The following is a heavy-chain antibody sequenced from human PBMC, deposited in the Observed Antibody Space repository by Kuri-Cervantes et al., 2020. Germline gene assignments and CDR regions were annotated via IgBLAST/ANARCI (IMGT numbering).Heavy chain of an antibody. D-gene: IGHD4-17*01. J-gene: IGHJ4*02. CDR3: VRLRSGAYFDY. CDR2: ISAGGGST. Sequence: GESLKISCTASGFTFSIYAMNWVRQAPGKGLEWVSTISAGGGSTYYADSVKGRFTISRDNSKNTLYLQMNSLRVEDTAVFYCVRLRSGAYFDYWGQGTLVTVSS. CDR1: GFTFSIYA. V-gene: IGHV3-23*01.